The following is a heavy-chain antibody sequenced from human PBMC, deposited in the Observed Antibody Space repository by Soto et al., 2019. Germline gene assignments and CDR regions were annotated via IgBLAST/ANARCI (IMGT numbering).Heavy chain of an antibody. J-gene: IGHJ4*02. D-gene: IGHD1-26*01. V-gene: IGHV4-59*01. Sequence: PSETLSLTCSVSGGSIKSFYWSWIRQPPGKGLEWVGYIFNSGNTKYTPSLESRVTISVDTFKNQFSLKLRSVTAADTAMYYCARGRGRSSDFDSWGQGTLVTVSS. CDR3: ARGRGRSSDFDS. CDR2: IFNSGNT. CDR1: GGSIKSFY.